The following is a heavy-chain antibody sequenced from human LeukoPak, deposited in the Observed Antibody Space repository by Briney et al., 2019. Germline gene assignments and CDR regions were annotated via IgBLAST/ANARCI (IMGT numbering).Heavy chain of an antibody. V-gene: IGHV3-23*01. CDR1: GFTFSNYA. Sequence: PGGSLRLSCAASGFTFSNYAMSWVRQAPGKGLEWVSALSGSGATTDYADSVKGRFTISRDNSQDTLYLQMNSLRAEDTAVYYCARDRNGYSSGWYVDHFDYWGQGTLVTVSS. CDR2: LSGSGATT. D-gene: IGHD6-19*01. CDR3: ARDRNGYSSGWYVDHFDY. J-gene: IGHJ4*02.